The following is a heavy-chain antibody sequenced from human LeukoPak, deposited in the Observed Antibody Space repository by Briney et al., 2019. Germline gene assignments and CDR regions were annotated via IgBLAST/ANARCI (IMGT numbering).Heavy chain of an antibody. V-gene: IGHV4-4*07. CDR2: IYISGST. CDR1: GGSVSSYS. J-gene: IGHJ3*02. Sequence: SETLSLTCTVSGGSVSSYSWTWIRQPAGKGLEWIGRIYISGSTNYNPSLKSRATMSVDTSKNQFSLKLSSVTAADTAVYYCARVVVTAVGYNAFDIWGQGTMVTVSS. D-gene: IGHD2-21*02. CDR3: ARVVVTAVGYNAFDI.